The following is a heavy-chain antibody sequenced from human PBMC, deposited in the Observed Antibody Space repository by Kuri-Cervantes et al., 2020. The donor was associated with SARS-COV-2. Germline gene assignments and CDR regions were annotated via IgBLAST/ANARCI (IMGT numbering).Heavy chain of an antibody. V-gene: IGHV3-23*01. Sequence: LSLTCAASGFTFSSYAMSWVRQAPGTGLEWVSAISGSGGSTYYADSVKGRFTISRDNSKNTLYLQMNSLRAEATAVYYCARDLRQQLAYGMDVWGQGITVTVSS. CDR3: ARDLRQQLAYGMDV. CDR1: GFTFSSYA. CDR2: ISGSGGST. D-gene: IGHD6-13*01. J-gene: IGHJ6*02.